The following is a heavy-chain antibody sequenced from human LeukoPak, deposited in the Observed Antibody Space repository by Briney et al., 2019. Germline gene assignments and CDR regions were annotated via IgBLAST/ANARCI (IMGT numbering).Heavy chain of an antibody. Sequence: GGSLRLSCAASGFTFSSYAMSWVRQAPGKGLEWVSAISGSGGSTYYADSVKGRFTISRDNSKNTLYLQMNSLRAEDTAVYYCAKLTQGGSGYYDYFDYWGQGTLVTVSS. CDR2: ISGSGGST. D-gene: IGHD3-22*01. V-gene: IGHV3-23*01. J-gene: IGHJ4*02. CDR3: AKLTQGGSGYYDYFDY. CDR1: GFTFSSYA.